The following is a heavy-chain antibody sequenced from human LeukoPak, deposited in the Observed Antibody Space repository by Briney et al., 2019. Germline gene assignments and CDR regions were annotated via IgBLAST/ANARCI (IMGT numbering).Heavy chain of an antibody. J-gene: IGHJ4*02. V-gene: IGHV4-4*07. CDR3: AGRDQTTGWSFDY. CDR1: GDSFSRYY. Sequence: SETLSLTCVVSGDSFSRYYWSWIRQPAGKGLEWIGQIYASGSTIYNPSLASRVTLSIDTSQKQFSLKVRSVTAADTAVYYCAGRDQTTGWSFDYRGQGSLVIVSS. D-gene: IGHD6-19*01. CDR2: IYASGST.